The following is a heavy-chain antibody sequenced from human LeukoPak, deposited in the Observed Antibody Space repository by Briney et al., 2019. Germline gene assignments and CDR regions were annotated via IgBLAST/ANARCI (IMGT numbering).Heavy chain of an antibody. V-gene: IGHV4-31*03. J-gene: IGHJ4*02. CDR1: GGSISSGGYY. D-gene: IGHD6-13*01. CDR3: ARAIRSSWTLIDY. Sequence: ASETLSLTCTVSGGSISSGGYYWSWIRQHPGKGLEWIGYIYYSGSTYYNPSLKSRVTISVDTSKNQFSLKLSSVTAADTAVYYCARAIRSSWTLIDYWGQGTLVTVFS. CDR2: IYYSGST.